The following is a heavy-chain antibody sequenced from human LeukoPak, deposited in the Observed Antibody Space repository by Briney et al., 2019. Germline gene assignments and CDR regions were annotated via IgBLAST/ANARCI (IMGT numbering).Heavy chain of an antibody. Sequence: SETLSLTCTVSGGSISSYYWSWIRQPAGKGLEWIGRIYTSGSTNYNPSLKSRVTMSVDTSKNQFSLKLSSVTAADTAVYYCAREPLYDYVWGGYRPAYYFDYWGQGTLVTVSS. J-gene: IGHJ4*02. CDR3: AREPLYDYVWGGYRPAYYFDY. D-gene: IGHD3-16*02. V-gene: IGHV4-4*07. CDR1: GGSISSYY. CDR2: IYTSGST.